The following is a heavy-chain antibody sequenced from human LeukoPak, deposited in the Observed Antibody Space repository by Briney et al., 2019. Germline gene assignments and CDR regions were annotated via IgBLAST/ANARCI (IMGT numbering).Heavy chain of an antibody. CDR3: ARDGGFIRFGGQDV. D-gene: IGHD3-16*01. CDR2: MNRDGSER. Sequence: GGSLRLSCAASGFTFSNYWMSWVRQAPGKGLEWVANMNRDGSERNHVDSMGGRISITRDNAKNSLYLQLNSLRLEDTAVYYCARDGGFIRFGGQDVWGQGTTVTVS. CDR1: GFTFSNYW. V-gene: IGHV3-7*01. J-gene: IGHJ6*02.